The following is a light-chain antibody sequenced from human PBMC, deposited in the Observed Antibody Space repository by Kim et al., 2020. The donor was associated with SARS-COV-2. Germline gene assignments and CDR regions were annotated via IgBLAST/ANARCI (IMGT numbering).Light chain of an antibody. J-gene: IGLJ3*02. CDR3: QSYDSSLSGV. V-gene: IGLV1-40*01. CDR2: KVS. Sequence: GRRVTRECTGDSPNSGAVYELPSDQPPPATAPNILIYKVSNRPTGGPDRFSGSKSGTSASLAISGLPAAYEAVYYCQSYDSSLSGVFGGGNQLTVL. CDR1: SPNSGAVYE.